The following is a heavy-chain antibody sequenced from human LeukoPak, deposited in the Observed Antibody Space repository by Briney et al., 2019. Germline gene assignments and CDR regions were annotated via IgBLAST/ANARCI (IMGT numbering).Heavy chain of an antibody. J-gene: IGHJ3*02. CDR1: GGSISSYY. V-gene: IGHV4-59*08. CDR3: ARPSVGALGQDAFDI. Sequence: SETLSLTCAVSGGSISSYYWSWIRQPPGKGLEWIGYIYYGGSTNYNPSLKSRVTISVDTSKNQFSLKLSSVTAADTAVYYCARPSVGALGQDAFDIWGQGTMVTVSS. D-gene: IGHD1-26*01. CDR2: IYYGGST.